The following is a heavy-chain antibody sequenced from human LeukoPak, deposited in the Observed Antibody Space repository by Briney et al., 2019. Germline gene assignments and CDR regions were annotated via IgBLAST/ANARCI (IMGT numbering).Heavy chain of an antibody. V-gene: IGHV5-51*01. D-gene: IGHD1-26*01. CDR3: ARGDAGYYFDF. J-gene: IGHJ4*02. Sequence: GESLKISCKGSGYSFASYWIGWVRQMPGKGLEWMGVIYPGDSDTRYSPSFQGQVTTSADKSISTAYLQWSGLKASDTAMYYCARGDAGYYFDFWGQGTLVTVSS. CDR2: IYPGDSDT. CDR1: GYSFASYW.